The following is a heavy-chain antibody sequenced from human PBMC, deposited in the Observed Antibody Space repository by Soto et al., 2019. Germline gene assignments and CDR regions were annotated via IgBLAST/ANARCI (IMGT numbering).Heavy chain of an antibody. CDR1: GGPIKSSDYH. Sequence: PSETLSLTCTVSGGPIKSSDYHWSWTRQSPAKGLEWIGYIHNSGTSFYNPSLRGRVTVTLDTSRSQFSLTLASVTAADTAVYYCVREERIAAPQLDYWGQG. D-gene: IGHD6-6*01. CDR2: IHNSGTS. J-gene: IGHJ4*02. CDR3: VREERIAAPQLDY. V-gene: IGHV4-30-4*01.